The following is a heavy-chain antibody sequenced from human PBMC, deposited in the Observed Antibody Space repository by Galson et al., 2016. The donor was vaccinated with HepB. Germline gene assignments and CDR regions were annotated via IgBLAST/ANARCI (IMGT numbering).Heavy chain of an antibody. D-gene: IGHD3-3*01. CDR2: IYYNGDT. V-gene: IGHV4-59*01. Sequence: ETLSLTCTVSGGSISSYYWGWIRQPPGKGLEWIGYIYYNGDTSYKPSLKSRVTISVDTSKNQFSLKLSSVTAADTAVYYCATYKEDLVYTQAEAMDVWGQGTTVIVSS. CDR1: GGSISSYY. J-gene: IGHJ6*02. CDR3: ATYKEDLVYTQAEAMDV.